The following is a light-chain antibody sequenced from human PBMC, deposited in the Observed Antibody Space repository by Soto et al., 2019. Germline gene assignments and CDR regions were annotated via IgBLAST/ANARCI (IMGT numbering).Light chain of an antibody. Sequence: DIQMTQSPSTLSASVGDRVTITCRASQSISSWLAWYQQKPGKDPKVLLYDASNLESGVPATFGGSGSGKEFPLTISSLQPDDVANYYHQQYNSYVFTFGPGTRVDIK. J-gene: IGKJ3*01. CDR3: QQYNSYVFT. CDR2: DAS. CDR1: QSISSW. V-gene: IGKV1-5*01.